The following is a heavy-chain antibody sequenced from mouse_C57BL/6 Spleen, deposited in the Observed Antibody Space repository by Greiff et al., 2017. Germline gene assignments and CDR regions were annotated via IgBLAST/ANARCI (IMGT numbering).Heavy chain of an antibody. CDR3: ARVTATVVARDAMDY. CDR1: GYTFTSYW. J-gene: IGHJ4*01. D-gene: IGHD1-1*01. V-gene: IGHV1-50*01. Sequence: VQLQQPGAELVKPGASVKLSCKASGYTFTSYWMQWVKQRPGQGLEWIGEIDPSDSYTNYNQKFKGKATLTVDTSSSTAYMQLSSLTSEDSAVYYCARVTATVVARDAMDYWGKGTSVTVAS. CDR2: IDPSDSYT.